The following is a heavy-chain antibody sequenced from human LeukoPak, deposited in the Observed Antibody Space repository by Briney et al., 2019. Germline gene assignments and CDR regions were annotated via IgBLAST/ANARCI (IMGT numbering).Heavy chain of an antibody. D-gene: IGHD3-3*01. Sequence: GGSLRLSCAASGFTFSSYAMSWVRQAPGKGLEWVSAISGSGGSTYYADSVKGRFTISRDNSKNTLYLQMNSLRAEDTAVYYCARERHYDFWIPSGMDVWGQGTTVTVSS. CDR2: ISGSGGST. V-gene: IGHV3-23*01. J-gene: IGHJ6*02. CDR1: GFTFSSYA. CDR3: ARERHYDFWIPSGMDV.